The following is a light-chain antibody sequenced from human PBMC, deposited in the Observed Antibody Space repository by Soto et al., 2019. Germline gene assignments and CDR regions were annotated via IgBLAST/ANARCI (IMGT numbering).Light chain of an antibody. Sequence: QLVLTQPPSASGAPVQRVTISCSGSSSNIGSNTVNWYQQLPGTAPKLLIYSNNQRPSGVPDRFSGSTSGTSASLAISGLQSEDEADYYCAAWDDSLNALFGGGTKLTVL. V-gene: IGLV1-44*01. J-gene: IGLJ2*01. CDR1: SSNIGSNT. CDR2: SNN. CDR3: AAWDDSLNAL.